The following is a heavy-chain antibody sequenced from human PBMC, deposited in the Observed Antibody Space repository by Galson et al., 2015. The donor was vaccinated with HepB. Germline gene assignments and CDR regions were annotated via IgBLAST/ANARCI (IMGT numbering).Heavy chain of an antibody. CDR2: ISYDGSNK. D-gene: IGHD1-26*01. J-gene: IGHJ4*02. CDR3: ARPQSGSYYPVGY. CDR1: GFTFSSYA. Sequence: SLRLSCAASGFTFSSYAIHWVRQAPGKGLESVAIISYDGSNKYYADSVQGRFTISRDNSKNTLYLQMNSLRVEDTAVYYCARPQSGSYYPVGYWGQGTLVTVSS. V-gene: IGHV3-30-3*01.